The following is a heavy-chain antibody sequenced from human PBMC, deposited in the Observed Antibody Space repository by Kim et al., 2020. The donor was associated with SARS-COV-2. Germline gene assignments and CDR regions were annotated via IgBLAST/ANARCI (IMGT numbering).Heavy chain of an antibody. CDR2: INHSGST. D-gene: IGHD6-13*01. V-gene: IGHV4-34*01. J-gene: IGHJ4*02. CDR3: ARALPHSSPEDY. Sequence: SETLSLTCAVYGGSFSGYYWSWIRQPPGKGLEWIGEINHSGSTNYNPSLNSRVTISVDTSKNQYSLKLSPVTAAATAAYYCARALPHSSPEDYWVQATLV. CDR1: GGSFSGYY.